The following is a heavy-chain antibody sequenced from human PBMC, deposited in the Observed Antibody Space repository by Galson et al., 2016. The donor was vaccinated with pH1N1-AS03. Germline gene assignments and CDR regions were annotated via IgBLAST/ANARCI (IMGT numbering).Heavy chain of an antibody. CDR3: AGDEGFANGINV. Sequence: SLRLSCAATGFTVSSGYHMSWVRQAPGKGLGWVSVIHPGGDTYNADSVKGRVTISRDNFENMVYLQMNSLRPEDTAVYYCAGDEGFANGINVWGQGTTVTVSS. V-gene: IGHV3-66*02. CDR2: IHPGGDT. D-gene: IGHD3-3*01. CDR1: GFTVSSGY. J-gene: IGHJ6*02.